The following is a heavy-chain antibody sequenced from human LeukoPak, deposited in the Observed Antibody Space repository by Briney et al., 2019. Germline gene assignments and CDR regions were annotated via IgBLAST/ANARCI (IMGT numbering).Heavy chain of an antibody. CDR2: INPDSGGT. CDR3: AGHHKSDSGAYYGKDY. J-gene: IGHJ4*02. CDR1: GYTFTGFY. D-gene: IGHD3-22*01. V-gene: IGHV1-2*02. Sequence: EASVKVSCKASGYTFTGFYIHWVRQAPGQGLEWMGWINPDSGGTNCAQEFQGRVTMTRDTSISTAYMELSGLRSDDTAVYYCAGHHKSDSGAYYGKDYWGQGTLVTVSS.